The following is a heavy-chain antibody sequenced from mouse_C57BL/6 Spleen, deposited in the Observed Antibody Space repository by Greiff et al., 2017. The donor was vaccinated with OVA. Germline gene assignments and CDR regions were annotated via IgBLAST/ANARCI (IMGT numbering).Heavy chain of an antibody. Sequence: EVQLQQSGPELVKPGASVKISCKASGYTFTDYYMNWVKQSHGKSLEWIGDINPNNGGTSYNQKFKGKATLTVDKSSSTAYMELRSLTSEDSAVYYCARDYDGDYFDDWGQGTTLTVSS. CDR3: ARDYDGDYFDD. J-gene: IGHJ2*01. V-gene: IGHV1-26*01. CDR2: INPNNGGT. D-gene: IGHD2-4*01. CDR1: GYTFTDYY.